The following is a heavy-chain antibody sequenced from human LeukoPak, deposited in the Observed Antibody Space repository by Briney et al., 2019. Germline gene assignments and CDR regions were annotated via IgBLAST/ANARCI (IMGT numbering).Heavy chain of an antibody. CDR2: ISYDGSNK. CDR3: AREGPHRACSSWYSRVNYGMDV. Sequence: GGSLRLSCAASGFTFTSYDMHWVRQAPGKGLEWVAVISYDGSNKYYADSVKGRFTISRDNSKNTLYLQMNSLRAEDTAVYYCAREGPHRACSSWYSRVNYGMDVWGQGTTVTVSS. J-gene: IGHJ6*02. CDR1: GFTFTSYD. D-gene: IGHD6-13*01. V-gene: IGHV3-30*19.